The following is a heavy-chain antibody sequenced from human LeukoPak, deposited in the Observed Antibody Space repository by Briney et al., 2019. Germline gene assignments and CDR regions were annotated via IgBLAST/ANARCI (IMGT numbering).Heavy chain of an antibody. D-gene: IGHD2-2*01. V-gene: IGHV3-30-3*01. CDR1: GFTFSSYA. J-gene: IGHJ4*02. CDR2: ISYDGSNK. Sequence: GGSLRLSCAASGFTFSSYAMHWVRQAPGKGLEWVAVISYDGSNKCYADSVKGRFTISRDNSKNTLNLQMNSLRAEDTAVYYCASADCSSTSCYALDYWGQGTLVTVSS. CDR3: ASADCSSTSCYALDY.